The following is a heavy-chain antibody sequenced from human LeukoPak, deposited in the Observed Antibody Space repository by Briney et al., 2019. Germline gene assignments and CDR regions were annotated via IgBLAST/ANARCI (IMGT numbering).Heavy chain of an antibody. Sequence: GGSLRLSCAASGFTFSSYSMDWVRQAPGKGLEWVSYISSSGSTIYYAESVKGRFTISRDNAKNSLYLQMNSLRAEDTAVYYCARDLYCSSTSCYYYGMDVWGQGTTVTVSS. D-gene: IGHD2-2*01. J-gene: IGHJ6*02. CDR2: ISSSGSTI. CDR1: GFTFSSYS. CDR3: ARDLYCSSTSCYYYGMDV. V-gene: IGHV3-48*04.